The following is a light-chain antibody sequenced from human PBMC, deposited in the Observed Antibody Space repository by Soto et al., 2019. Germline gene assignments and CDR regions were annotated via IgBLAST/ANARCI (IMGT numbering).Light chain of an antibody. V-gene: IGKV1-12*01. CDR3: QQANSFPIT. CDR1: QDIISW. J-gene: IGKJ5*01. Sequence: DIKMTQSPSSVSASVGDRVTITCRASQDIISWLAWYQQKPGKAPKLLIYAASSLLSGVPSRFSGSGSGTDFTLTISSLQPEDFATYYCQQANSFPITFGQGTRLEIK. CDR2: AAS.